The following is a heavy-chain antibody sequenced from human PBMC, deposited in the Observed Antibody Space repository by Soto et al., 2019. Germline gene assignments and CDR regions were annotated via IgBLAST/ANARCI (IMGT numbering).Heavy chain of an antibody. D-gene: IGHD5-18*01. CDR3: SRVSGYSYGYSYGIDV. V-gene: IGHV3-49*04. CDR1: GFTFGDYA. CDR2: IKTKAYGGTT. J-gene: IGHJ6*02. Sequence: GGSLRLSCTASGFTFGDYAMSWVRQAPGKGLECVGLIKTKAYGGTTEYAASVKGRVTISRDDSKSIAYLEMHSLKAEDTAVFYCSRVSGYSYGYSYGIDVWGQGTKVTVYS.